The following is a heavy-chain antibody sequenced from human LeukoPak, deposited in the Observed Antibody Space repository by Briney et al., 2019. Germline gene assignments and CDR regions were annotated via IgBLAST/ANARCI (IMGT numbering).Heavy chain of an antibody. J-gene: IGHJ5*02. CDR1: GGSMSSYY. CDR2: IYYSGST. Sequence: SETLSLTCTVSGGSMSSYYWSWIRQPPGKGLEWIGYIYYSGSTNYNPSLKSRVTISVDTSKNQFSLKLSSVTAADTAVYYCARTHPGNLRYCSSTSCYAGNWFDPWGHGTLVTVSS. V-gene: IGHV4-59*01. D-gene: IGHD2-2*01. CDR3: ARTHPGNLRYCSSTSCYAGNWFDP.